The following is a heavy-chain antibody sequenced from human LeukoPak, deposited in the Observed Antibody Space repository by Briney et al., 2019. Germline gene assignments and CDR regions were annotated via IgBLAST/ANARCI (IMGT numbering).Heavy chain of an antibody. D-gene: IGHD3-10*01. CDR2: ISYDGSNK. J-gene: IGHJ6*03. Sequence: PGGSLRLSCAASGFTFSSYGMHWVRQAPGKGLEWVAVISYDGSNKYYADSVKGRFTISRDNSKNTLYLQMNSLRAEDTAVYYCAKVRFGESVYYYYYYMDVWGKGTTVTISS. CDR3: AKVRFGESVYYYYYYMDV. CDR1: GFTFSSYG. V-gene: IGHV3-30*18.